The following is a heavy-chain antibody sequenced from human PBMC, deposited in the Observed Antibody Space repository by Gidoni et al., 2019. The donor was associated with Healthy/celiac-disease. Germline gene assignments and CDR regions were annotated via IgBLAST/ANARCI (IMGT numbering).Heavy chain of an antibody. V-gene: IGHV4-39*01. Sequence: QLQLQESGPGLVKPSETLSLTCTVSGGSISSSSYYWGWIRQPPGKGLEWIGSIYYSGSTYYNPSLKSRVTISVDTSKNQFSLKLSSVTAADTAVYYCVHGAARSPLRFLEWLVDYWGQGTLVTVSS. J-gene: IGHJ4*02. CDR3: VHGAARSPLRFLEWLVDY. D-gene: IGHD3-3*01. CDR2: IYYSGST. CDR1: GGSISSSSYY.